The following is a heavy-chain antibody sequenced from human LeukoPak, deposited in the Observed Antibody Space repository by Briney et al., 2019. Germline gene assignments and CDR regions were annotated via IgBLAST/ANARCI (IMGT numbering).Heavy chain of an antibody. CDR2: VYTYGNT. Sequence: PSETLSLTCTVSGGSISSGNYYWSWIRQPAGKGLEWIGRVYTYGNTNYNPSLKSRVAISIDTSRNQFSLKLSSVTAADTAVYYCARLLIYTPCFDYWSQGTLVTVSS. J-gene: IGHJ4*02. CDR3: ARLLIYTPCFDY. V-gene: IGHV4-61*02. CDR1: GGSISSGNYY. D-gene: IGHD3-16*01.